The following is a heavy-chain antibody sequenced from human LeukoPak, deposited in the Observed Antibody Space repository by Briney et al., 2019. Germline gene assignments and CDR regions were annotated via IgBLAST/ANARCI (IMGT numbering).Heavy chain of an antibody. J-gene: IGHJ4*02. CDR3: ARDSGYSGYGVFDY. D-gene: IGHD5-12*01. CDR1: GGSISSYY. Sequence: SETLSLTCTVSGGSISSYYWSWIRQPAGKGLEWIGRIYTSGSTNYNPSLKSRVTMSVDTSKNQFSLKLSSVTAADTAVYYCARDSGYSGYGVFDYWGQGTLVTVSS. CDR2: IYTSGST. V-gene: IGHV4-4*07.